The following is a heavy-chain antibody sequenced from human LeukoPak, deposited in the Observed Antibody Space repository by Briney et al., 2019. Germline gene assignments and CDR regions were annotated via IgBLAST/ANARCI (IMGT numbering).Heavy chain of an antibody. CDR2: IYTSGST. D-gene: IGHD3-16*01. CDR1: GGSISSYY. Sequence: SETLSLTCTVSGGSISSYYWSWIRQPAGKGLEWIGRIYTSGSTNYNPSLKSRVTMSVDTSKNQFSLKPSSVTAADTAVYYCARTPFWGPGNWFDPWGQGTLVTVSS. V-gene: IGHV4-4*07. J-gene: IGHJ5*02. CDR3: ARTPFWGPGNWFDP.